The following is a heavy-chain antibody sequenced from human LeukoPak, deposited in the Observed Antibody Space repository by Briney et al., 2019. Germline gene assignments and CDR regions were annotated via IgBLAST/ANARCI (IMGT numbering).Heavy chain of an antibody. CDR1: GFTFSSYS. Sequence: PGGSLRLSCAASGFTFSSYSMNWVRQAPGKGLEWVSSISSSSSYIYYADSVKGRFTISRDNAKNSLYLQMNSLRAEDTAVYYCARAVATIGPVDYWGQGTLVTVSS. CDR3: ARAVATIGPVDY. J-gene: IGHJ4*02. V-gene: IGHV3-21*01. D-gene: IGHD5-12*01. CDR2: ISSSSSYI.